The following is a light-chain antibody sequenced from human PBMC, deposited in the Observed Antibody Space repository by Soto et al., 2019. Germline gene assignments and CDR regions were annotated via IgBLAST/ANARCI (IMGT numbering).Light chain of an antibody. CDR1: QSVSSN. V-gene: IGKV3-15*01. CDR2: GAS. Sequence: DIVMTQSPATLSVSLGERATLSCRASQSVSSNLAWYQQKPGHAPKLLIYGASTRDNGIPAMFSGSGSGTDCTLTISSLQTEDFAGYYFQQYNNWPGTFGQGTKLEIK. J-gene: IGKJ2*01. CDR3: QQYNNWPGT.